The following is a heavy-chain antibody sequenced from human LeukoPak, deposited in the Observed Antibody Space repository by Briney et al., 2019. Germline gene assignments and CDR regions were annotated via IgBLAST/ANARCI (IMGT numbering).Heavy chain of an antibody. CDR2: IIPILKTT. D-gene: IGHD1-26*01. J-gene: IGHJ3*02. CDR1: GGTFSSYS. CDR3: AQKRGPTLGHDSFYI. Sequence: ASVKVSCKASGGTFSSYSMSWVREAPGQGLEWMGGIIPILKTTNYAHKFQGRVTITADSSTSTAYMELSSLRSEDTAVYYCAQKRGPTLGHDSFYIWGQGTMVTVSS. V-gene: IGHV1-69*10.